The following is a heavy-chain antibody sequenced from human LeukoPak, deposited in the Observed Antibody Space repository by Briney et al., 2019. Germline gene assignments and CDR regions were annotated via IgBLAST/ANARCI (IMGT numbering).Heavy chain of an antibody. J-gene: IGHJ4*02. CDR2: ISGSGGST. V-gene: IGHV3-23*01. CDR3: AKRYCSSTSCEPTGPPDY. CDR1: GFTFSSYA. D-gene: IGHD2-2*01. Sequence: GGSLRLSCAASGFTFSSYAMSWVRQAPGKGLEWVSAISGSGGSTYYADSVKDRFTISRDNSKNTLYLQMNSLRAEDTAVYYCAKRYCSSTSCEPTGPPDYWGQGTLVTVSS.